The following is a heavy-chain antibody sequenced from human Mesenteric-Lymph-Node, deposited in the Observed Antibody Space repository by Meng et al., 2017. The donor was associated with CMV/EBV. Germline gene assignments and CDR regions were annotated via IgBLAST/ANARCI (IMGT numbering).Heavy chain of an antibody. CDR3: ARERPSPYSSSELDYYYGMDV. CDR1: GFTLSTYS. CDR2: ISTGSRSYI. J-gene: IGHJ6*02. V-gene: IGHV3-21*01. D-gene: IGHD6-6*01. Sequence: GESLKISCAASGFTLSTYSMNWVRQAPGKGLEWVSSISTGSRSYIYYADSLKGRFTISRDNAKNSLYLQMNSLRAEDTAIYYCARERPSPYSSSELDYYYGMDVWGQGTTVTVSS.